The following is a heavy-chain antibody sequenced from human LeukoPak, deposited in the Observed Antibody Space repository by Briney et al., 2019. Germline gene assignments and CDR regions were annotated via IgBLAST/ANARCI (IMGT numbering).Heavy chain of an antibody. CDR3: ARAPGSGSPGDYYGMDV. Sequence: ASVKVSCKASGYTFTSYDINWVRQATGQGVEWMGWMKPNSGNTGYAQKFQGRVTMTRNTSISTAYMELSSLRSEDTAMYYCARAPGSGSPGDYYGMDVWGQGTTVTVSS. CDR1: GYTFTSYD. V-gene: IGHV1-8*01. CDR2: MKPNSGNT. D-gene: IGHD1-26*01. J-gene: IGHJ6*02.